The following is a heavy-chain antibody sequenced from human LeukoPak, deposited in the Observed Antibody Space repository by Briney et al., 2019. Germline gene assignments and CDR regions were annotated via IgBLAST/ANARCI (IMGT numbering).Heavy chain of an antibody. CDR2: IIPIYGIA. Sequence: SVKVSCKASGGTFSNSAISWVRQAPGQGLEWVGRIIPIYGIANHAPKFQGRVTITADKSTSTAYMELSSLSSGDTAMYFCARDTQDTAIVPGYWGQGTLITVSP. CDR1: GGTFSNSA. D-gene: IGHD5-18*01. V-gene: IGHV1-69*04. J-gene: IGHJ4*02. CDR3: ARDTQDTAIVPGY.